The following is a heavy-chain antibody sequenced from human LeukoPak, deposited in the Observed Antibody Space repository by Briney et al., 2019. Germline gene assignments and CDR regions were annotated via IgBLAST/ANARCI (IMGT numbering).Heavy chain of an antibody. D-gene: IGHD4-17*01. CDR1: GYTFTSYG. CDR2: ISAYNGNT. J-gene: IGHJ4*02. Sequence: ASVKVSCKASGYTFTSYGISWVRQAPGQGLEWMGWISAYNGNTNYAQKLQGRVTMTTDTSTSTAYMELRSLRSEDTAVYYCARDPTVEGYFDYWGQGTLVTVSS. CDR3: ARDPTVEGYFDY. V-gene: IGHV1-18*01.